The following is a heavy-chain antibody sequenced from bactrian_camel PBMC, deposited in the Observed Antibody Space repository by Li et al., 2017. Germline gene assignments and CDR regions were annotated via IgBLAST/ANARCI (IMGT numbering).Heavy chain of an antibody. CDR3: AMSPLGYCPSISRTGGWGH. CDR1: AYIWASTC. V-gene: IGHV3S54*01. Sequence: HVQLVESGGGSVEVGGSLNLSCAASAYIWASTCMGWFRQPPGKEREAVAVIYTGGGSTRYADSAKGRFRISQDSAKKTVFLQMNSLKPEDTAMYYCAMSPLGYCPSISRTGGWGHWGQGTQVTVS. D-gene: IGHD7*01. CDR2: IYTGGGST. J-gene: IGHJ4*01.